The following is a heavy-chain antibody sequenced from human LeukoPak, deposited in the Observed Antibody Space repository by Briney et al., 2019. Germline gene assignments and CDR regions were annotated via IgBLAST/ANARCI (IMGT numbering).Heavy chain of an antibody. D-gene: IGHD3-10*01. CDR1: GFTFSSYA. V-gene: IGHV4-34*01. Sequence: GSLRLSCAASGFTFSSYAMSWVRQAPGKGLEWIGEINHSGSTNYNPSLKSRLSISIDTSKNHFALRLSSVTAADTAVYYCARGLPIISMLRGVKPSVMFDSWGQGTLVTVSS. CDR2: INHSGST. J-gene: IGHJ5*01. CDR3: ARGLPIISMLRGVKPSVMFDS.